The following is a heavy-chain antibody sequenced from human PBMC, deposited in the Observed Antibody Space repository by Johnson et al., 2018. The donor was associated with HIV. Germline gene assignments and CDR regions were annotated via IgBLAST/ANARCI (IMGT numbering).Heavy chain of an antibody. V-gene: IGHV3-30*04. J-gene: IGHJ3*02. CDR3: ARAVGVWGDQLGFDI. CDR2: IRYDGSNK. Sequence: QVQLVESGGGVVQPGRSLRLSCVASGFMFSTYAMHWVRQAPGKGLEWVAVIRYDGSNKYYADSVKGRFTISRDNSKNTLYLQMNSRRAEDTAVYYCARAVGVWGDQLGFDIWGQGTMVTVSS. CDR1: GFMFSTYA. D-gene: IGHD3-16*01.